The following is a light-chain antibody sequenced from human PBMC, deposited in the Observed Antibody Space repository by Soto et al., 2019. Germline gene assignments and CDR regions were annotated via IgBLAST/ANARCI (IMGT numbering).Light chain of an antibody. Sequence: EIVLTQSPDTLSLSPGERATLSCRASQSVNSGYIAWYRQKPGQAPKLLIFGVSTRATGIPDRLRGSGSGTDFTLTISRLEPEDFAVYFCHQYGFSPATFCQGTKVDVK. CDR3: HQYGFSPAT. CDR2: GVS. V-gene: IGKV3-20*01. CDR1: QSVNSGY. J-gene: IGKJ1*01.